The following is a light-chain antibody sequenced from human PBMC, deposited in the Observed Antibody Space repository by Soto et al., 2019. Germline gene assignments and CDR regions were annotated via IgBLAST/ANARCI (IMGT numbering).Light chain of an antibody. CDR2: DDS. CDR3: QVWGSSLLHHV. V-gene: IGLV3-21*02. CDR1: NIGTKS. J-gene: IGLJ1*01. Sequence: SYELTQSPSVSVAPGQTARITCGGNNIGTKSVHWFQQRPGRAPVLVVFDDSDRPSGIPERFSGSKSGSTATLTITRVEAGDEADYYCQVWGSSLLHHVFGTGTKVTVL.